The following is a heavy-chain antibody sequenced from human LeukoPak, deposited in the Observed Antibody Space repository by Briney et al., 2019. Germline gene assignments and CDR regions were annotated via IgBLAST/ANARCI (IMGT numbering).Heavy chain of an antibody. D-gene: IGHD4-17*01. J-gene: IGHJ4*02. V-gene: IGHV3-15*01. CDR3: TTLEGDDYGDYVDY. CDR2: IKSKTDGGTT. CDR1: GFTFSNAR. Sequence: PGGSLRLSCAASGFTFSNARMSWVRQAPGKGLEWVGRIKSKTDGGTTDYAAPVKASFTISRDDSKNTLYLQMNSLKTEDTAVYYCTTLEGDDYGDYVDYWGQGTLVTVSS.